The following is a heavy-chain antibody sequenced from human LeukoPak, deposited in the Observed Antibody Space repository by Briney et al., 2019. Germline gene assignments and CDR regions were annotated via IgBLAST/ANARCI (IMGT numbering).Heavy chain of an antibody. CDR2: IYTSGST. CDR3: ARKYCSGGSCYYDY. V-gene: IGHV4-4*07. J-gene: IGHJ4*02. CDR1: GGSISSYY. D-gene: IGHD2-15*01. Sequence: SETLSLTCTVSGGSISSYYWSWIRQPAGKGLEWIGRIYTSGSTNYSPSLKSRVTMSVDTSKNQFSLKLSSVTAADTAVYYCARKYCSGGSCYYDYWGQGTLVTVSS.